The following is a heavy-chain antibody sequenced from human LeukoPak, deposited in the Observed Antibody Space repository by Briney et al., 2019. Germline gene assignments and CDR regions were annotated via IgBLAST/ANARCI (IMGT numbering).Heavy chain of an antibody. Sequence: TGGSLRLSCAASGFTFSSYAMSWVRQAPGKGLEWVANIKEDGSEKYYVDSVKGRFTISRDNAKNSLYLQMNSLRAEDTAVYYCARDLYYYVFWGQGNLVTVSS. CDR2: IKEDGSEK. CDR3: ARDLYYYVF. V-gene: IGHV3-7*01. D-gene: IGHD3-10*02. J-gene: IGHJ4*02. CDR1: GFTFSSYA.